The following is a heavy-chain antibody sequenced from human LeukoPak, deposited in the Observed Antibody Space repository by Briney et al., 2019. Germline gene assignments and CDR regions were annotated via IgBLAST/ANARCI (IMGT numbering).Heavy chain of an antibody. D-gene: IGHD3-22*01. Sequence: GGSLRLSCAASGFTFSAYSMNWVRQAPVKGLEWVSYIGSSSSTIYYADSVKGRFTISRDNAKNSLYLQMNSLRAEDTAVYYCASPYDSSGYYDRWGQGTLVTVSS. CDR1: GFTFSAYS. J-gene: IGHJ4*02. CDR2: IGSSSSTI. V-gene: IGHV3-48*01. CDR3: ASPYDSSGYYDR.